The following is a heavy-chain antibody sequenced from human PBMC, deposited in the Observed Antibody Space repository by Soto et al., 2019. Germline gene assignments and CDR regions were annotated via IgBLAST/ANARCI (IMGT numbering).Heavy chain of an antibody. D-gene: IGHD2-2*01. Sequence: ASVKVSCKASGYTFTGYYMHWVRQAPGQGREWMGWINPNSGRTKYAQKFHGRVTMNRDTSIGTAYMELSRLRSDDTAVYYSGIERLCTSCHCFDYWGQGTLVTVSS. V-gene: IGHV1-2*02. J-gene: IGHJ4*01. CDR2: INPNSGRT. CDR3: GIERLCTSCHCFDY. CDR1: GYTFTGYY.